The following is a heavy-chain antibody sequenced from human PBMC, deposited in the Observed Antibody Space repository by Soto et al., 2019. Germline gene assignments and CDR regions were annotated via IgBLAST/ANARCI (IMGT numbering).Heavy chain of an antibody. D-gene: IGHD4-17*01. CDR1: GFTFSSYA. CDR2: ISYDGSNK. CDR3: AREIARIMTTVVTPDY. J-gene: IGHJ4*02. Sequence: HLGGSLRLSCAASGFTFSSYAMHWVRQAPGKGLEWVAVISYDGSNKYYADSVKGRFTISRDNSKNTLYLQMNSLRAEDTAVYYCAREIARIMTTVVTPDYWGQGTLVTVSS. V-gene: IGHV3-30-3*01.